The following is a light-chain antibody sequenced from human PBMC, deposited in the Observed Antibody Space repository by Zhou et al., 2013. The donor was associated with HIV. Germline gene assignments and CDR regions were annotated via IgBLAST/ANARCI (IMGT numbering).Light chain of an antibody. CDR1: QAVGSSY. CDR2: GAS. Sequence: EIVLTQSPDTLSLSPGERATLSCRASQAVGSSYLAWYQQKPGQAPRLLIYGASTRATGTPVRFSGSGSDRDFTLTITRLEPEDFAVYYCQQFGSSSDTFGGGTKVEIK. J-gene: IGKJ4*01. CDR3: QQFGSSSDT. V-gene: IGKV3-20*01.